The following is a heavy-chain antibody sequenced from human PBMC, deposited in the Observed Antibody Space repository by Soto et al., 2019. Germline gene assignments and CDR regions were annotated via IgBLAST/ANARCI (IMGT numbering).Heavy chain of an antibody. J-gene: IGHJ6*02. CDR3: ARDMYNWNYHYGMDV. D-gene: IGHD1-20*01. CDR2: ISSSSSTI. Sequence: GGSLRLSCAASGFTFSSYSMNWVRQAPGKGLEWVSYISSSSSTIYYADSVKGRFTISRDNAKNSLYLQMNSLRDEDTAVYYCARDMYNWNYHYGMDVWGQGTTVTVSS. V-gene: IGHV3-48*02. CDR1: GFTFSSYS.